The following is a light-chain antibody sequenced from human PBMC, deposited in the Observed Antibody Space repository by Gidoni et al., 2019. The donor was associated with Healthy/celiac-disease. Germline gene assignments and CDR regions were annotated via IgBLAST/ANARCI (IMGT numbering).Light chain of an antibody. CDR1: KLGDKY. CDR2: QDS. Sequence: SYELTQPPSVSVSPGQTASITCSGDKLGDKYACWYQQKPGQSPVLVIYQDSKRPSGLPERFSGSHSGNTATLTISGTQAMDEADYYCQAWDSSTGVFGTGTKITVL. J-gene: IGLJ1*01. CDR3: QAWDSSTGV. V-gene: IGLV3-1*01.